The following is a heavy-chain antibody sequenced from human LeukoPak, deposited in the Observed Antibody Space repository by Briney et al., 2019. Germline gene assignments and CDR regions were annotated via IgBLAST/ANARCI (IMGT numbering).Heavy chain of an antibody. CDR1: GYIFTSYW. V-gene: IGHV5-51*01. CDR2: IYPCDSDT. D-gene: IGHD6-19*01. CDR3: ARQQWLSLDY. J-gene: IGHJ4*02. Sequence: GESLKISCKGSGYIFTSYWIGWVRQMPGKGLEWMGIIYPCDSDTKYSPSFQSHATISADKSISTAYLQWSSMKASDTAMYYCARQQWLSLDYWGQGTLVTVSS.